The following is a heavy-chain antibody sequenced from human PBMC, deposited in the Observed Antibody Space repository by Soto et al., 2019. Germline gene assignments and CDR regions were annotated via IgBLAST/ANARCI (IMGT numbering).Heavy chain of an antibody. CDR3: ARIVLMVYAIDAFDI. V-gene: IGHV3-7*01. CDR2: IKQDGSEK. D-gene: IGHD2-8*01. CDR1: GFTFSSYW. Sequence: GGSLRLSSAASGFTFSSYWMSWVRQDPGKGLEWVANIKQDGSEKYYVDSVKGRFTISRDNAKNSLYLQMNSLRAEDTAVYYCARIVLMVYAIDAFDIWGQGTMVTVSS. J-gene: IGHJ3*02.